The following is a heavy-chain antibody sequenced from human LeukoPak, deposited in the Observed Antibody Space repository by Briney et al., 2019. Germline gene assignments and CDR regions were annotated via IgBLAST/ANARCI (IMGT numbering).Heavy chain of an antibody. Sequence: SGGSLRLSCVASGFTFANHAMSWVRQAPGKGLEWVTFMQYGGSDKLYADSVKGRFTISRDNSKNTVYLQMNSLRSEDTAVYFCAQDIPIEDVPLLGPGFWGQGTLVTVSS. V-gene: IGHV3-30*02. CDR1: GFTFANHA. J-gene: IGHJ4*02. CDR2: MQYGGSDK. D-gene: IGHD2/OR15-2a*01. CDR3: AQDIPIEDVPLLGPGF.